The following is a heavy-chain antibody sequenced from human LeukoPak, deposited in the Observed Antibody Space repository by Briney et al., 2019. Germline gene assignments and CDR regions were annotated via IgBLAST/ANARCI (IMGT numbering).Heavy chain of an antibody. D-gene: IGHD2-2*01. CDR3: ARQRVVPAADNWFDP. CDR1: GGSISSYY. Sequence: SETLSHTCTVSGGSISSYYWSWIRQPPGKGLEWIGYIYTCGSTNYNPSLKSRVTISVDTSKNQFSLKLSSVTAADTAVYYCARQRVVPAADNWFDPWGQGTLVTVSS. V-gene: IGHV4-4*09. CDR2: IYTCGST. J-gene: IGHJ5*02.